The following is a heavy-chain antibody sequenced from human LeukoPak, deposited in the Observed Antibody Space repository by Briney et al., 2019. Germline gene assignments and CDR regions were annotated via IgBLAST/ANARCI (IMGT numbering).Heavy chain of an antibody. J-gene: IGHJ4*02. D-gene: IGHD1-1*01. CDR3: ARVRGGLRGTYYFDY. CDR1: GGSISSYY. CDR2: IYYSGST. V-gene: IGHV4-59*01. Sequence: SETLSLTCTVSGGSISSYYWSWIRQPPGKGLEWTGYIYYSGSTNYNPSLKSRVTISVDTSKNQFSLKLSSVTAADTAVYYCARVRGGLRGTYYFDYWGQGTLVTVPS.